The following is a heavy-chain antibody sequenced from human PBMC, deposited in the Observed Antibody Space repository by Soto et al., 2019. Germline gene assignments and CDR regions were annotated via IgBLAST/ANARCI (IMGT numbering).Heavy chain of an antibody. CDR1: GGSFSGNY. Sequence: PSETLSLTCAVYGGSFSGNYWSWIRQPPGKGLEWIGEFSDSGSTNYNPSLKSRVTISEDMSKSQFSLKLSSVTAADTAVYYCARGHFYYGLDVWGQGTTVTVS. CDR2: FSDSGST. J-gene: IGHJ6*02. CDR3: ARGHFYYGLDV. V-gene: IGHV4-34*01.